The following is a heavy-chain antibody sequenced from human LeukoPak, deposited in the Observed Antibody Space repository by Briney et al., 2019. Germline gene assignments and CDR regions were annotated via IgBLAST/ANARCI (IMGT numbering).Heavy chain of an antibody. CDR1: GGSVSSGSYY. Sequence: PSETLPLTCTVSGGSVSSGSYYWSWIRQPPGKGLEWIGYIYYSGSTNYNPSLKSRVTISVDTSKNQFSLKLSSVTAADTAVYYCARSNTAMAPRAFDIWGQGTMVTVSS. D-gene: IGHD5-18*01. V-gene: IGHV4-61*01. J-gene: IGHJ3*02. CDR2: IYYSGST. CDR3: ARSNTAMAPRAFDI.